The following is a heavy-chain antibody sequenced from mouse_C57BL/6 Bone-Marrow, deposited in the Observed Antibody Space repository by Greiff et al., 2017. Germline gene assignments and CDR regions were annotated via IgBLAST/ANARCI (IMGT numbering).Heavy chain of an antibody. CDR3: TTGGITTAL. CDR2: IDPENGDT. V-gene: IGHV14-4*01. J-gene: IGHJ2*01. CDR1: GFNIKDDY. D-gene: IGHD1-2*01. Sequence: VQLQQSGAELVRPGASVKLSCTASGFNIKDDYMHWVKQRPEQGLEWIGWIDPENGDTEYASKFQGKATITADTSSNTAYLQLSSLTSEDTAVYCCTTGGITTALWGQGTTLTVSA.